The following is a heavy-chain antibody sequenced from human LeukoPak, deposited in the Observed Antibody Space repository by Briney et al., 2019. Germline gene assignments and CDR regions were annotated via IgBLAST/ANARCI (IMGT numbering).Heavy chain of an antibody. Sequence: SGGSLRLSCAASGFTFSSYSMNWVRQAPGKGLEWVSSISSSSSYIYYADSVKGRFTISRDNAKNSLYLQMNSLRAEDTAVYYCARDSPKYSGSYFIDYWGQGTLVTVSS. D-gene: IGHD1-26*01. J-gene: IGHJ4*02. CDR1: GFTFSSYS. V-gene: IGHV3-21*01. CDR3: ARDSPKYSGSYFIDY. CDR2: ISSSSSYI.